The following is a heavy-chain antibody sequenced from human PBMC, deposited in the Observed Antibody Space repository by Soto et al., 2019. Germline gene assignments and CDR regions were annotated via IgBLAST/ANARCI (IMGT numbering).Heavy chain of an antibody. V-gene: IGHV3-23*01. J-gene: IGHJ4*02. Sequence: EGFLRRSCAASGFTFNNYAMSWVRQAPGKGLEWVSAISANGQGIYYADSVKGRFIISRDSSKNTVFLHMDSLTAEDTAVYSCAKDRNYPRYQLHNWGQGTLVTVS. CDR3: AKDRNYPRYQLHN. CDR2: ISANGQGI. D-gene: IGHD2-2*01. CDR1: GFTFNNYA.